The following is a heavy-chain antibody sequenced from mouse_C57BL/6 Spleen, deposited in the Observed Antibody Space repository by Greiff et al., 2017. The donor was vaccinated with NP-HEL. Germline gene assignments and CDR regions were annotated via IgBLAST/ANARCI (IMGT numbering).Heavy chain of an antibody. CDR1: GYTFTSYW. Sequence: VQLQESGAELVKPGASVKLSCKASGYTFTSYWMHWVKQRPGRGLEWIGRIDPNSGGTKYNEKFKSKATLTVDKPSSTAYMQLSSLTSEDSAVYYCARGVLTGDWYFDVWGTGTTVTVSS. D-gene: IGHD4-1*01. J-gene: IGHJ1*03. CDR2: IDPNSGGT. V-gene: IGHV1-72*01. CDR3: ARGVLTGDWYFDV.